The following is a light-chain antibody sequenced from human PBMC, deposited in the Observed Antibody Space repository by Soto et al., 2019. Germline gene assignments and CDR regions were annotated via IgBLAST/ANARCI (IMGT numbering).Light chain of an antibody. CDR3: QKAASFPIT. CDR1: QGIKNW. Sequence: DIQITPSPSSLSESVGDRVTITCRASQGIKNWLAWYQQKPGKAPNLLIYTGSSLQSGVPSRFSGSGSGTDFTLTINSLQPEDFATYYCQKAASFPITCGKGQRREIK. V-gene: IGKV1-12*01. J-gene: IGKJ5*01. CDR2: TGS.